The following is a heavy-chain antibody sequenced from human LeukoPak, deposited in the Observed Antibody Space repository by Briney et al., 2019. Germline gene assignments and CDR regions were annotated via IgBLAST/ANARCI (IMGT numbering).Heavy chain of an antibody. CDR3: AKNSIVVVVAATLDY. CDR1: GFTFSSYG. D-gene: IGHD2-15*01. CDR2: ISYDGSNK. V-gene: IGHV3-30*18. J-gene: IGHJ4*02. Sequence: GGSLRLSCAASGFTFSSYGMHWVRQAPGKGREWVAVISYDGSNKHYADSVKGRFTISRDNSKNTLYLQMNSLRAEDTAVYYCAKNSIVVVVAATLDYWGQGTLVTVSS.